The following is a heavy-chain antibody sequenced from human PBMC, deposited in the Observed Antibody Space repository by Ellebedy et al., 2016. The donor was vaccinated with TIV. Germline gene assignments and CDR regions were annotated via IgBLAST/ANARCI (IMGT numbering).Heavy chain of an antibody. V-gene: IGHV3-23*01. J-gene: IGHJ4*01. Sequence: GESLKISXAASGFTFTNYAMNWVRQAPGKGLEWVSTISSTGWTTHYADSVKGRFTISRDNSKNTLSLQLNSLRVEDTAIYYCTKGEVYSGYEVHLYWGQGTLVTVSS. CDR2: ISSTGWTT. D-gene: IGHD5-12*01. CDR1: GFTFTNYA. CDR3: TKGEVYSGYEVHLY.